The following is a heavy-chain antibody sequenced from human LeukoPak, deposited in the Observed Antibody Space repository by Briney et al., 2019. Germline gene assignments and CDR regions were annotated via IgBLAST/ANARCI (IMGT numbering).Heavy chain of an antibody. CDR2: IYYSGST. Sequence: PSETLSLTCTVSGGSISSYYWSWIRQPPGKGLEWIGYIYYSGSTNYNSSLKSRVTISVDTSKNQFSLKLSSVTAADTAVYYCARSLAAYAPIPTGWGQGTLVTVSS. J-gene: IGHJ4*02. V-gene: IGHV4-59*01. D-gene: IGHD6-6*01. CDR1: GGSISSYY. CDR3: ARSLAAYAPIPTG.